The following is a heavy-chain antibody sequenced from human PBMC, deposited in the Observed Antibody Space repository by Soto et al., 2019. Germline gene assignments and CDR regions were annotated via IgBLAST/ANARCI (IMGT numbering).Heavy chain of an antibody. CDR1: GGSISSGGHS. Sequence: QLQLQESGSGLVKPSQTLSLTCAVSGGSISSGGHSWSWIRQSPGKGLEWIGYIYHSGSTYYNPSLKSRVTISVDRSKNQFSLKLSSVTAADTAVYYCASWTDTAMAQWGQGTLVTVSS. J-gene: IGHJ4*02. V-gene: IGHV4-30-2*06. CDR2: IYHSGST. CDR3: ASWTDTAMAQ. D-gene: IGHD5-18*01.